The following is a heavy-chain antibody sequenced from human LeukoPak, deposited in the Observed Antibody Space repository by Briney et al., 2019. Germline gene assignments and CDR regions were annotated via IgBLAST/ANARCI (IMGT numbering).Heavy chain of an antibody. J-gene: IGHJ4*02. V-gene: IGHV3-9*03. Sequence: GGSLRLSCAASGFTFDDYAMHWVRQAPGKGLEWVSGISWNSGSIGYADSVKGRFTISRDNAKNSLYLQMNSLRAEDMALYYRAKDSTAMIVAPDGYWGQGTLVTVSS. D-gene: IGHD3-22*01. CDR2: ISWNSGSI. CDR3: AKDSTAMIVAPDGY. CDR1: GFTFDDYA.